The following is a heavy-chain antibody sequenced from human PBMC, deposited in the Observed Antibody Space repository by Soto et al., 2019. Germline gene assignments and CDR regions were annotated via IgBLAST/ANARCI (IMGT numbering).Heavy chain of an antibody. CDR1: GYSFTSYW. CDR3: ARLGADGNFDY. D-gene: IGHD3-16*01. J-gene: IGHJ4*02. Sequence: GESLKISCKGSGYSFTSYWIVWVRQMPGKGLEWMGIIFPGDSETTYSPSFQGQVTISADKSISTAYLQWSSLKASDTAMYYRARLGADGNFDYWGQGTLVTVSS. V-gene: IGHV5-51*01. CDR2: IFPGDSET.